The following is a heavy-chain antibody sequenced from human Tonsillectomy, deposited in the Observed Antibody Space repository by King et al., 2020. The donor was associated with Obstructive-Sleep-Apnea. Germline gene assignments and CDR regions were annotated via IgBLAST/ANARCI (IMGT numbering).Heavy chain of an antibody. CDR3: ARWNEGFDY. CDR1: GGSITNYY. D-gene: IGHD1-1*01. CDR2: IYYSVIN. Sequence: VQLQESGPGLVRPSETLSLTCTVPGGSITNYYWGWIRQPPGKGLEWIGYIYYSVINDYNPALRGRVTISVDTSKNQLSLRVTSVTAADTAEYFCARWNEGFDYWGQGTLVTVSS. J-gene: IGHJ4*02. V-gene: IGHV4-59*08.